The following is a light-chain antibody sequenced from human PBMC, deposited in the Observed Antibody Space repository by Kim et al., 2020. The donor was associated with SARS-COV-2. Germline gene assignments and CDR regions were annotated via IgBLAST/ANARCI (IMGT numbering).Light chain of an antibody. J-gene: IGLJ2*01. V-gene: IGLV3-25*03. CDR3: QSADSSGTVV. CDR2: KDS. Sequence: SYELTQPPSVSVSPGQTARITCSGDALPKQYAYWYQQKPGQAPVLVIYKDSERPSGIPERFSGSRSGTTVTLTISGVQAEDEADYYCQSADSSGTVVFGG. CDR1: ALPKQY.